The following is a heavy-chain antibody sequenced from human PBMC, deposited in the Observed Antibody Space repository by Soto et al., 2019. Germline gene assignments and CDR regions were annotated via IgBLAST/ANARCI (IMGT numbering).Heavy chain of an antibody. D-gene: IGHD2-21*02. J-gene: IGHJ3*02. CDR1: GFIISSNY. CDR2: MYSGGTT. CDR3: ARVAGDDPLDI. V-gene: IGHV3-53*04. Sequence: ELQLVDSGGGLVQLGGSLRLSCAASGFIISSNYMTWVRQAPGKGLEWVSIMYSGGTTYYAESVKGRFTISRHISKNTLDLQMNTLRFEDTAVYYSARVAGDDPLDIWGPGTMVTVSS.